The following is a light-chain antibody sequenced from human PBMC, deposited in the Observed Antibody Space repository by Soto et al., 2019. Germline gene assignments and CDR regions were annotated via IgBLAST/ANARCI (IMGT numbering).Light chain of an antibody. V-gene: IGKV3-20*01. CDR1: QSVGTNY. Sequence: EVVLTQSPATLSLSPGERATLSCRASQSVGTNYLAWYQQKPGQAPRLVIYGTSNRATGTPDRFSGSGSGTDFTLTISRLEPEDFAVYYCQQYGTSPRMFGQGTKVDIK. CDR3: QQYGTSPRM. CDR2: GTS. J-gene: IGKJ1*01.